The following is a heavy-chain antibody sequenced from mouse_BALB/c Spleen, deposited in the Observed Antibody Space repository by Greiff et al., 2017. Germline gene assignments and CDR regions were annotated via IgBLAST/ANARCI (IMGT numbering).Heavy chain of an antibody. CDR1: GYSITSDYA. J-gene: IGHJ1*01. Sequence: EVKLLESGPGLVKPSQSLSLTCTVTGYSITSDYAWNWIRQFPGNKLEWMGYISYSGSTSYNPSLKSRISITRDTSKNQFFLQLNSVTTEDTATYYCARKAYYGKGYFDVWGAGTTVTVSS. D-gene: IGHD2-1*01. CDR3: ARKAYYGKGYFDV. CDR2: ISYSGST. V-gene: IGHV3-2*02.